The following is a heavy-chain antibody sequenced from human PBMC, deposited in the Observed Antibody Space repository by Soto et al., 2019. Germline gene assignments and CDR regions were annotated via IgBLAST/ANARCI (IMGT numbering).Heavy chain of an antibody. Sequence: SGPTLVNPTQTLTLTCTFSGFSLSTSGTCVSWIRQPPGKALEWLALIDWDDDKYYSTSLKTRLTISKDTSKNQVVLTMTNMDPVDTATYYCALIPGIAAAGTPLDVWGQGTTVTVSS. CDR3: ALIPGIAAAGTPLDV. V-gene: IGHV2-70*01. D-gene: IGHD6-13*01. J-gene: IGHJ6*02. CDR2: IDWDDDK. CDR1: GFSLSTSGTC.